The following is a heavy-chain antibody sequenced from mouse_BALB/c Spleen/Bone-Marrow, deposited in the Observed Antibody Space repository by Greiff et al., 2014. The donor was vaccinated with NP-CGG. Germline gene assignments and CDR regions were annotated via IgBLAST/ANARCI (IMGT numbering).Heavy chain of an antibody. J-gene: IGHJ1*01. D-gene: IGHD2-1*01. V-gene: IGHV5-9-3*01. CDR3: ARRYGNYGNFDV. Sequence: EVQGVESGGGLVKPGGSLKLSCAASGFTFSTYAMSWVRQTPEKRLEWVATISRGGSYIYYPDSVKGRFTISRDNAKNTLYLQMSSLGSEDTAIYYCARRYGNYGNFDVWAQGPRSPSPQ. CDR2: ISRGGSYI. CDR1: GFTFSTYA.